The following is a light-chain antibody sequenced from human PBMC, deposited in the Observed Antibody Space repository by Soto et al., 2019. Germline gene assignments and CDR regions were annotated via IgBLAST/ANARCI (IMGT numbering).Light chain of an antibody. V-gene: IGLV2-8*01. Sequence: QSALTQPPSASGSTGQSVTNSCTRTSSDVGGYNYVSWYQQHPGKAPKLMISEVSKRPSGVPDRFSGSKSGNTASLTVSGLQAEDEADYYCSSFAGNNNLVFGGGTKLTVL. CDR3: SSFAGNNNLV. CDR2: EVS. J-gene: IGLJ2*01. CDR1: SSDVGGYNY.